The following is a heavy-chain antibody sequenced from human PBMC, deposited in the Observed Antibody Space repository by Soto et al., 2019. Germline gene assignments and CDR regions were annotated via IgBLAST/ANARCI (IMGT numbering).Heavy chain of an antibody. D-gene: IGHD3-10*01. Sequence: EVQLLESGGGVVQPGGSLRLSCAASGFTFTTYAMSWVRQAPGKGLEWVSSISDGGGSTYYIDSVKGRFTISTDISKNILYLQMNSLRAEDTAVYYCARGGMFRRVEDVWGQGTTVTVSS. J-gene: IGHJ6*02. CDR2: ISDGGGST. CDR1: GFTFTTYA. V-gene: IGHV3-23*01. CDR3: ARGGMFRRVEDV.